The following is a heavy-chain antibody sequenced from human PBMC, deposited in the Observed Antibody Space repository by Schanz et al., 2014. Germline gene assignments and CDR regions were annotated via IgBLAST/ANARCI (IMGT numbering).Heavy chain of an antibody. V-gene: IGHV3-33*08. CDR1: GFIFSNYG. J-gene: IGHJ5*01. Sequence: QERLVESGGGVVQPGRSLRLSCAASGFIFSNYGMHWVRQAPGKGLEWVAILWHDGSKKYYADSVKGRFTVSRDNSKNALYLQLNSLRAEDTAVYYCARDFHGYGPALDFWGQGTLVTVSS. CDR3: ARDFHGYGPALDF. CDR2: LWHDGSKK. D-gene: IGHD5-12*01.